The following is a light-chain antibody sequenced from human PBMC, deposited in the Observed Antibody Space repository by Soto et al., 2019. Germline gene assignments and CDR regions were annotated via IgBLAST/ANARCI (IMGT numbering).Light chain of an antibody. V-gene: IGLV2-14*03. J-gene: IGLJ2*01. CDR1: SSDIGGYNY. CDR2: DVS. Sequence: QSALTQPASVSGSPGQSITISCTGISSDIGGYNYVSLYQQLPGKAPKLMIYDVSNRRSGVSNRFSGSKSGNTASLTISGLQAEDEADYYCYSYTSSSTVLFGGGTKLTVL. CDR3: YSYTSSSTVL.